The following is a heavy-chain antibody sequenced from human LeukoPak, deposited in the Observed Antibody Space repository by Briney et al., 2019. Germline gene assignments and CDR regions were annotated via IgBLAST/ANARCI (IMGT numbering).Heavy chain of an antibody. J-gene: IGHJ5*02. CDR2: INPSGGST. CDR3: ARGGYCSGGSCFYWFDP. CDR1: GYTFTSYY. Sequence: GASVKVSCKASGYTFTSYYIHWVRQAPGQGLEWMGIINPSGGSTSYAQKFQGRVTMTRDTSTSTVYMELSSLRSEDTAVYYCARGGYCSGGSCFYWFDPWGQGALVTVSS. D-gene: IGHD2-15*01. V-gene: IGHV1-46*01.